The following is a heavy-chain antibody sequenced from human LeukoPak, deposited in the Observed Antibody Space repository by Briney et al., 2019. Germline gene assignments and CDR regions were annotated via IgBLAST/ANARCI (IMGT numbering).Heavy chain of an antibody. J-gene: IGHJ4*02. V-gene: IGHV4-39*07. CDR3: VAGYYDSSGYYQA. CDR1: GGSISSSSYY. D-gene: IGHD3-22*01. Sequence: SETLSLTCTVSGGSISSSSYYWGWIRQPPGKGLEWIGSIYYSGSTYYNPSLKSRVTISVDTSKNQFSLKLSSVTAADTAVYYCVAGYYDSSGYYQAWGQGTLVTVSS. CDR2: IYYSGST.